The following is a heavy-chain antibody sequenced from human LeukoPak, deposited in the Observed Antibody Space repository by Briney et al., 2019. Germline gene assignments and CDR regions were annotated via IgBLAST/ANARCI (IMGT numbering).Heavy chain of an antibody. CDR1: AFTFSSYW. CDR2: IKLDGSEK. CDR3: ARDVYYYDSSGHDF. Sequence: PGGSLRLSCAASAFTFSSYWMNWVRQAPGKGLEWVANIKLDGSEKYYVDAVRGRFTISRDNVKNSLYLQLSSLKAEDTGIYYCARDVYYYDSSGHDFWSQGTLVTVSS. J-gene: IGHJ4*02. D-gene: IGHD3-22*01. V-gene: IGHV3-7*01.